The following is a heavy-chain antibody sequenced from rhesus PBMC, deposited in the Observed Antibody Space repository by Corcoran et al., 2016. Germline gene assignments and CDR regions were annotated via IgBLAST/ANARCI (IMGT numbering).Heavy chain of an antibody. CDR1: GGSISGYS. CDR3: GRSRYYEDDYGTAPTNYFDY. V-gene: IGHV4-165*02. CDR2: IGGSKRGT. J-gene: IGHJ4*01. D-gene: IGHD3-9*01. Sequence: QVQLQESGPGMVKPSETLSLPCAVSGGSISGYSWNWIRHPPGKGLGWIGYIGGSKRGTYHQPHPKSGVTISTDTAKNQFSLKLSSGTAADTAVYYCGRSRYYEDDYGTAPTNYFDYWGQGVLVTVSS.